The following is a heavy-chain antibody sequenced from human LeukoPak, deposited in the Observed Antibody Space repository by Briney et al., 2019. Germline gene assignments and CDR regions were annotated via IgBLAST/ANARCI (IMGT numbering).Heavy chain of an antibody. V-gene: IGHV4-39*01. D-gene: IGHD7-27*01. Sequence: SETLSLTCTVSGGSISSSSYYWGWIRQPPGKGLEWIGSIYYSGSTYYNPSLKSRVTISVDTSKNQFSLKLSSVTAADTAVYYCARLWGFDYWGQGTLVTVSS. CDR1: GGSISSSSYY. CDR3: ARLWGFDY. J-gene: IGHJ4*02. CDR2: IYYSGST.